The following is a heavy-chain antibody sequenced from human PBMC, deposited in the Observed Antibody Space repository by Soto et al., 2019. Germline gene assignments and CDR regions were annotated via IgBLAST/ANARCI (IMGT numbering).Heavy chain of an antibody. CDR1: GASISRGDYA. CDR2: IYNGGGL. J-gene: IGHJ4*02. Sequence: QLQLQESGSGLVKPSQTLSLTCVVSGASISRGDYAWNWVRQPPGKGLEWLWYIYNGGGLYYNPSLESRVTISLDRSKNHFSLRLTSVTAADTALYFCARGDKNNDYYFDHWGQGTLVTVTS. D-gene: IGHD3-16*01. CDR3: ARGDKNNDYYFDH. V-gene: IGHV4-30-2*01.